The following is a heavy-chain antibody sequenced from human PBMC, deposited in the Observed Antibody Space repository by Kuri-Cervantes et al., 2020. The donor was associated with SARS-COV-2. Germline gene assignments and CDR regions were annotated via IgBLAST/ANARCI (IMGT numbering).Heavy chain of an antibody. CDR1: GYSFTNYW. CDR3: ARRRYCSGGSCYTENNNWFDP. J-gene: IGHJ5*02. CDR2: IDPSDSYI. Sequence: KVSCKGSGYSFTNYWITWVRQKPGKGLEWMGRIDPSDSYINYSPSFQGHVTLSADKSITTAYLQWSSLKASDTAMYYCARRRYCSGGSCYTENNNWFDPWGQGTLVTVSS. D-gene: IGHD2-15*01. V-gene: IGHV5-10-1*01.